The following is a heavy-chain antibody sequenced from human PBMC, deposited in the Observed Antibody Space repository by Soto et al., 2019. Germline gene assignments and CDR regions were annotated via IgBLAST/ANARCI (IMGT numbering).Heavy chain of an antibody. D-gene: IGHD6-6*01. CDR3: ASFSSSSRVVDY. Sequence: GGSLRLSCAASGFTFSSYWMSWVRQAPGKGLEWVANIKQDGSEKYYVDSVKGRFTISRDNAKNSLYLQMSSLRAEDTAVYYCASFSSSSRVVDYWGQGTLVTVSS. V-gene: IGHV3-7*01. J-gene: IGHJ4*02. CDR1: GFTFSSYW. CDR2: IKQDGSEK.